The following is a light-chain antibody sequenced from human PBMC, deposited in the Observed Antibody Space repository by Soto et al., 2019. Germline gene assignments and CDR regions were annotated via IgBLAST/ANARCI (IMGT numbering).Light chain of an antibody. CDR3: QQYNNWPQT. V-gene: IGKV3-15*01. J-gene: IGKJ1*01. CDR2: GAS. CDR1: QSVSSN. Sequence: EIVMTQSPATLSVSPGERATLSCRASQSVSSNLAWYQQKPGQAPRLLIYGASTRATGIPARFSGSRSGTXXXXXXXXXXXXDFAXYYXQQYNNWPQTFGQGTKVEIK.